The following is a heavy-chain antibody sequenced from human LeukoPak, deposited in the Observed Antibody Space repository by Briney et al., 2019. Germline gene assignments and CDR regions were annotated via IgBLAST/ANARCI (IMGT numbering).Heavy chain of an antibody. CDR1: GFTFSSYW. D-gene: IGHD3-10*01. V-gene: IGHV3-7*03. CDR2: IKQDGSEK. J-gene: IGHJ4*02. Sequence: GGSLRLSCAASGFTFSSYWMSWVRQAPGKGLEWEANIKQDGSEKYYMDSVKGRFTISRDNAKNSLYLQMNSLRAEDTAVYYCARDFYLYGSGSCPSFDYWGQGTLVTVSS. CDR3: ARDFYLYGSGSCPSFDY.